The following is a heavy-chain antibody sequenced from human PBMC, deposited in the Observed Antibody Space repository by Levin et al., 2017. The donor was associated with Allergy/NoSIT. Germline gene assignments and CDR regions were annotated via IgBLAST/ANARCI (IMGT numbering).Heavy chain of an antibody. CDR3: ARGELYGDYVSAFDI. Sequence: GESLKISCAASGFTVSSKYMSWVRQAPGKGLEWVSTIYSGGRTNYADPAKGRFTISRDDSKNMLSLQMNSLRFEDTAVYYCARGELYGDYVSAFDIWGQGTMVTVSS. J-gene: IGHJ3*02. V-gene: IGHV3-53*01. CDR1: GFTVSSKY. CDR2: IYSGGRT. D-gene: IGHD4-17*01.